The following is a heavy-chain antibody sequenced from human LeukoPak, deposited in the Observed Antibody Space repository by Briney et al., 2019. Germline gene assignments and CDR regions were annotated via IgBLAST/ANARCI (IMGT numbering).Heavy chain of an antibody. Sequence: SETLSLTCAVYGVSFSGYYWSWLRQPPGKGLEWIGEINHSGSTNYNPSLKSRVTISVDTSKNQFSLKLSSVTAADTAVYYCARVTAGYYYYYYMDVWGKGTTVTVSS. V-gene: IGHV4-34*01. CDR3: ARVTAGYYYYYYMDV. CDR1: GVSFSGYY. J-gene: IGHJ6*03. CDR2: INHSGST.